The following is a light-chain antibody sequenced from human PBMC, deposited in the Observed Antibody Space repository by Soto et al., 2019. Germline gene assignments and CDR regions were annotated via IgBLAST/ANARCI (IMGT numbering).Light chain of an antibody. CDR2: GAF. CDR1: QSVSSSD. CDR3: QHYGSSPLST. J-gene: IGKJ2*01. V-gene: IGKV3-20*01. Sequence: MVLTQSPGTLSLSPGERATLSCRASQSVSSSDLAWYQQKPGQAPRLLIYGAFTRATGIPDMFSRSGSGTDFTLTISRLEPQDFAMYYCQHYGSSPLSTFGQGTKLEI.